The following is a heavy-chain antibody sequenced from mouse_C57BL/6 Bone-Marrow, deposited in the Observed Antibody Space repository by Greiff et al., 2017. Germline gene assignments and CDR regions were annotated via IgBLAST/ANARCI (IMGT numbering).Heavy chain of an antibody. CDR1: GYTFTSYW. CDR3: ARNYYGSSYNWYFDV. J-gene: IGHJ1*03. Sequence: VQLQQPGAELVKPGASVKLSCKASGYTFTSYWMHWVKQRPGRGLEWIGRIDPNSGGTKYNEKFKSKATLTVDKPSSTAYMQLSSLTSEDSAVYYWARNYYGSSYNWYFDVWGTGTTVTVSS. V-gene: IGHV1-72*01. D-gene: IGHD1-1*01. CDR2: IDPNSGGT.